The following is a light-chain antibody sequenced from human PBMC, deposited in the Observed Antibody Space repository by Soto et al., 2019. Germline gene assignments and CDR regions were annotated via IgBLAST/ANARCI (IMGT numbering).Light chain of an antibody. J-gene: IGKJ1*01. CDR1: QSISSW. CDR2: KAS. CDR3: QHYNTYPWT. Sequence: DIQMTQSPSMLSASVGEIVTITCRAIQSISSWLAWYQQKPGKAPNLLIHKASHLESGIPSRFSGSGSGTEFTLTISSLQPGDFATYYCQHYNTYPWTFGQGTKVDIK. V-gene: IGKV1-5*03.